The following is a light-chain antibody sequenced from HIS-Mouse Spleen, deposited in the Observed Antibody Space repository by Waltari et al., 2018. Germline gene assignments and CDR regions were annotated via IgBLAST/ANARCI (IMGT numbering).Light chain of an antibody. CDR3: CSYAGSYRV. V-gene: IGLV2-11*01. Sequence: QSALTQPRSVSGSPGQSVTISCTGTSSDVGGYNYGPWYQQHPGKAPKPMIYDVSNRPSGVPDRFSGSKSGNTASLTISGLQAEDEADYYCCSYAGSYRVFGTGTKVTVL. CDR2: DVS. J-gene: IGLJ1*01. CDR1: SSDVGGYNY.